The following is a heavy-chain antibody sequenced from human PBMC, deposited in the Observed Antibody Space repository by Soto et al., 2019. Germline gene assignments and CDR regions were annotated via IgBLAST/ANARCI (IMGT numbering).Heavy chain of an antibody. CDR3: ARVRGRLLRFDP. J-gene: IGHJ5*02. CDR2: IYYSGST. V-gene: IGHV4-30-4*01. CDR1: GGSISSGDYY. D-gene: IGHD2-15*01. Sequence: QMQLQESGPGLVKPSQTLSLTCTVSGGSISSGDYYWSWIRQPPGKGLEWIGYIYYSGSTNYNPYLKSRVTISVDTSKNQFSLKLSSVTAADTAVYYCARVRGRLLRFDPWGQGTLVTVSS.